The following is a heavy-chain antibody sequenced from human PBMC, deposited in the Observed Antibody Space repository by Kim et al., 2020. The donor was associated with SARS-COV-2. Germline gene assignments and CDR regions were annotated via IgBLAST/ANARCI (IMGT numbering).Heavy chain of an antibody. V-gene: IGHV4-34*01. Sequence: SETLSLTCAVYGGSFSGYYWSWIRQPPGKGLEWIGEINHSGSTNYNPSLKSRVTISVDTSKNQFSLKLSSVTAADTAVYYCARVRFGHAFDIWGQGTMVTVSS. CDR1: GGSFSGYY. CDR2: INHSGST. D-gene: IGHD3-16*01. J-gene: IGHJ3*02. CDR3: ARVRFGHAFDI.